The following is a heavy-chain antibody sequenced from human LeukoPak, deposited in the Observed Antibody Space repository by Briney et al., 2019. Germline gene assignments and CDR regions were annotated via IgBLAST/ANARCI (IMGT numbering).Heavy chain of an antibody. V-gene: IGHV3-30*03. CDR3: ASKWYCGGDCYYQIDF. CDR2: ISYDGSNK. J-gene: IGHJ4*02. D-gene: IGHD2-21*02. CDR1: GFTFSTYV. Sequence: GRSLRLSCAASGFTFSTYVMHWVRQAPGKGLEWVALISYDGSNKYYADSVKGRFTISRDNSKNTLYLQMSSLRAEDTAVYYCASKWYCGGDCYYQIDFWGQGTLVTVSS.